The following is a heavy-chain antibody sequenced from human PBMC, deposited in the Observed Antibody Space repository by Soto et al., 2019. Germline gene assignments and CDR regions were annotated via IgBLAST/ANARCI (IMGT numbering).Heavy chain of an antibody. V-gene: IGHV1-8*01. CDR2: MNPNSGNT. CDR1: GYTFTNYD. Sequence: QVQLVQSGAEVKKPGASVKVSCKASGYTFTNYDINWVRQATGQGLEWMGWMNPNSGNTGFAQRFQGRVTMTRNTSISTDYMELSSLRSEDTAVYFCARDGVVGAGPNVFDVWGQGTKVTVSS. D-gene: IGHD1-26*01. CDR3: ARDGVVGAGPNVFDV. J-gene: IGHJ3*01.